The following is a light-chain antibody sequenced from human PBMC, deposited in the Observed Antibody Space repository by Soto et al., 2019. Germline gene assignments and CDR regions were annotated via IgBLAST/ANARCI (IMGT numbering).Light chain of an antibody. CDR3: QQRSNWLST. CDR2: DAS. J-gene: IGKJ3*01. V-gene: IGKV3-11*01. Sequence: EIVLTQSPATLSLSPGERATLSCSASQSVSSYLAWYQQKPGQAPRLLIYDASNRATGIPARFSGSGSGTDFTLTISSLEPEDFAVYYCQQRSNWLSTFGPGTKVDIK. CDR1: QSVSSY.